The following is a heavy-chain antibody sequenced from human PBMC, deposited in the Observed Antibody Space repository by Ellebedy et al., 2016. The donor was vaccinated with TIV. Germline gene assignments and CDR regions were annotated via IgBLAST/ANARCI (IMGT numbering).Heavy chain of an antibody. CDR1: GGSISSSSNY. CDR2: IFWRGNT. J-gene: IGHJ3*02. Sequence: SETLSLTXNVSGGSISSSSNYWGWIRQPPGKGLEWIGSIFWRGNTFYNPSLKSRVTMSVDTSKNHFSLKLTSVTAADTAVYFCARENDAFDIWGQGTMVTVSS. CDR3: ARENDAFDI. V-gene: IGHV4-39*07.